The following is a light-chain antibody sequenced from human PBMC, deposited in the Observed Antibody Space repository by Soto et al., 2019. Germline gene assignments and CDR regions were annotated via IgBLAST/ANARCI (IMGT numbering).Light chain of an antibody. CDR3: QNYNSAPRT. Sequence: DIQMTQSPSSLSASVGDRVTITCRASQGISNNLAWYQQKPGKVPELLIYGASALQSGVPSRFSGSGYGTDFALTISSLQPEDVATYYCQNYNSAPRTFGQGTKVGIK. CDR1: QGISNN. V-gene: IGKV1-27*01. CDR2: GAS. J-gene: IGKJ1*01.